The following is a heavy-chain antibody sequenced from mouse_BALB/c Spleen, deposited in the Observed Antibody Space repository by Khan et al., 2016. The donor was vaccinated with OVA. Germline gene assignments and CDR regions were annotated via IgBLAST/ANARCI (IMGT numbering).Heavy chain of an antibody. CDR2: INTYTGEP. J-gene: IGHJ4*01. Sequence: QIQLVQSGPELKKPGETVKISCKASGYTFTNYGMNWVKQSPGQVLKWMGWINTYTGEPTYADDFKGRFAFSLDTSASTAYLQLNNLKNEDTATYFCARPPYFYYTLAYWGQGTSVSVSS. CDR3: ARPPYFYYTLAY. CDR1: GYTFTNYG. D-gene: IGHD2-10*01. V-gene: IGHV9-3-1*01.